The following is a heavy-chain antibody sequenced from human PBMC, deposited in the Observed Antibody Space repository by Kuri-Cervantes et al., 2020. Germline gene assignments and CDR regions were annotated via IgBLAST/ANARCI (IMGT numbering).Heavy chain of an antibody. D-gene: IGHD3-22*01. CDR3: AREKRGYYDSSGYHPCDY. J-gene: IGHJ4*02. CDR1: GGSVSSGSYY. Sequence: SETLSLTCTVSGGSVSSGSYYWSWIRQPPGKGLEWIGYIYYSGSTNYNPSLKSRVTISVDTSKNQFSLKLSSVTAADTAVYYCAREKRGYYDSSGYHPCDYWGQGTLVTVSS. CDR2: IYYSGST. V-gene: IGHV4-61*01.